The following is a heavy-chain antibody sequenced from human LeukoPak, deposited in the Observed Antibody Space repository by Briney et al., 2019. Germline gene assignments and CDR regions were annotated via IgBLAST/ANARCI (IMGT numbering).Heavy chain of an antibody. CDR2: INPRGST. Sequence: SETLSLTCGVSGGSFSSHYWTWIRQPPGKGLEWIGEINPRGSTNYNPSLESRVTVSADTSRNQLSLSLTSVTAADSAVYFCARGLRQGSAWSWGPKEKSYQYMDVWGTGTTVIVSS. CDR1: GGSFSSHY. D-gene: IGHD6-19*01. V-gene: IGHV4-34*01. CDR3: ARGLRQGSAWSWGPKEKSYQYMDV. J-gene: IGHJ6*04.